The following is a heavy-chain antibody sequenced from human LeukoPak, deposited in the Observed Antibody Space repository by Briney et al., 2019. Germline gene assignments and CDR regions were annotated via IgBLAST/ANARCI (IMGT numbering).Heavy chain of an antibody. V-gene: IGHV4-61*01. D-gene: IGHD2-2*01. CDR1: GGSVSSVSYY. CDR2: IYYSGSS. Sequence: PSETLSLTCTVSGGSVSSVSYYWSWIRQPPGKGLEWIGYIYYSGSSSYNPALKSRVTISLDTSKNQFSLKLSSVTVADTAIYYCARLYCSRTSCYYSNWGQGTLVTVSS. J-gene: IGHJ4*02. CDR3: ARLYCSRTSCYYSN.